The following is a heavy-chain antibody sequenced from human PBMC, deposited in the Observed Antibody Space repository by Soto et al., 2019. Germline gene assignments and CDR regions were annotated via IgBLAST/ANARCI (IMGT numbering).Heavy chain of an antibody. Sequence: ASVKVSCKASGYTFTNHGINCVRQAPGQGLEWLGWISGYNGNTKYAQRLQGRVTMTTDTSTTTAYMELRSLKPDDTAVYFCARDFYPLAYCFDYWGQGTLVTVSS. CDR1: GYTFTNHG. CDR2: ISGYNGNT. J-gene: IGHJ4*02. CDR3: ARDFYPLAYCFDY. V-gene: IGHV1-18*01.